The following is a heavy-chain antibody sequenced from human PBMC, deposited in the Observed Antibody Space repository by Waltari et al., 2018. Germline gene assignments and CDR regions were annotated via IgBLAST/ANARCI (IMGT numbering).Heavy chain of an antibody. CDR1: GWSFSAYY. J-gene: IGHJ3*02. D-gene: IGHD5-12*01. V-gene: IGHV4-34*01. CDR2: INHSGST. Sequence: QVQLQQWGAGLLKPSYTLSLTCPVYGWSFSAYYWTWIRPPPGKGLEWIGEINHSGSTNYNPSLKSRVTISVDTSKNKFSLKLSSVTAADTAVYYCARLGGRRWLQLRWDAFDIWGQGTMVTVSS. CDR3: ARLGGRRWLQLRWDAFDI.